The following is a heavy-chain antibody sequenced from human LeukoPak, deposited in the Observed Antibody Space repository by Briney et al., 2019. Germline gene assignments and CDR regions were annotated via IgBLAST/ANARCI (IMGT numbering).Heavy chain of an antibody. V-gene: IGHV1-18*01. CDR2: ISAYNGNT. D-gene: IGHD2-2*01. J-gene: IGHJ3*02. CDR3: ARSGPAAIPVDAFDI. Sequence: GASVKVSCKASGYTFTSYGTSWVRQAPGQGLEWMGWISAYNGNTNYAQKLQGRVTMTTDTSTSTAYMELRSLRSDDTAVYYCARSGPAAIPVDAFDIWGQGTMVTVSS. CDR1: GYTFTSYG.